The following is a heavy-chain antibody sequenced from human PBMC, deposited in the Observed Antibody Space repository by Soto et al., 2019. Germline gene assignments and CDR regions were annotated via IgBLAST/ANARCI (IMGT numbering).Heavy chain of an antibody. J-gene: IGHJ4*02. CDR2: IKSKTDGGTT. V-gene: IGHV3-15*01. D-gene: IGHD6-19*01. Sequence: GGSLRLSCAASGFTFSNAWMSWVRQAPGKGLEWVGRIKSKTDGGTTDYAAPVKGRFTISRDDSKNTLYLQMNSLKTEGTAVYYCTSQPMANLGIAVAGTFDYWGQGTLVTVSS. CDR1: GFTFSNAW. CDR3: TSQPMANLGIAVAGTFDY.